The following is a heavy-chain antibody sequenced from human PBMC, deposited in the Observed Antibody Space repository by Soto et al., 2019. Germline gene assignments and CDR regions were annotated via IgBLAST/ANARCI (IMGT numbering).Heavy chain of an antibody. CDR1: GGSISSGNDY. CDR2: ISYSGTT. D-gene: IGHD4-17*01. V-gene: IGHV4-30-4*01. J-gene: IGHJ4*02. CDR3: ATMGTPVTGLYYFDS. Sequence: QVQLQESGPGLVKPSQTLSLTCTVSGGSISSGNDYWSWIRQPPGKGLEWIGLISYSGTTHYSASLRSPVSISVDTSKNQFSLDRSSVTAADTAGNYCATMGTPVTGLYYFDSWGQGTLVTVSS.